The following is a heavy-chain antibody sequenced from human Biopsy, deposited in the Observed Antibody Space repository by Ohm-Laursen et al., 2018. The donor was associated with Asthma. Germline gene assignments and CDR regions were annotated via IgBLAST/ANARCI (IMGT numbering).Heavy chain of an antibody. CDR1: GDAMSTSGSY. J-gene: IGHJ6*02. CDR3: ARGPELDV. Sequence: GTLSLTCFVSGDAMSTSGSYWGWIRQSPGKGLEWIGETNERGVTNNNPSLKSRVIISIDTYWNRVSLKLTSVTAADTAVYYCARGPELDVWGQGTTVTVSS. V-gene: IGHV4-39*07. CDR2: TNERGVT.